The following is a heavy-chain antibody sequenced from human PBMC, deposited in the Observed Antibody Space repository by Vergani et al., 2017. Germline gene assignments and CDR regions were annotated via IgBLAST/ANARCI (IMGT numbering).Heavy chain of an antibody. J-gene: IGHJ3*02. Sequence: QVQLQESCPGLVKPSETLSLTCTVSGGSISSYYWSWIRQPPGKGLEWFGYIYYSVSTNYNPSLKSRVTISVDTSKNQFSLKLSSVTAADTAVYYCAGNPYCGGDCYSDAFDIWGQGTMVTVSS. CDR3: AGNPYCGGDCYSDAFDI. D-gene: IGHD2-21*02. CDR1: GGSISSYY. V-gene: IGHV4-59*01. CDR2: IYYSVST.